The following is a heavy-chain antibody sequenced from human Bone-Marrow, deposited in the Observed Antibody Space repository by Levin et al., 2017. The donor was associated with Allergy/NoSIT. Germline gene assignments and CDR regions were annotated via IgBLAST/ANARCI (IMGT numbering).Heavy chain of an antibody. CDR1: GGTFSSYA. V-gene: IGHV1-69*13. CDR2: IIPIFGTA. Sequence: ASVKVSCKASGGTFSSYAISWVRQAPGQGLEWMGGIIPIFGTANYAQKFQGRVTITADESTSTAYMELSSLRSEDTAVYYCARTSYSSSSSYYYYGMDGWGQGTTVTVSS. J-gene: IGHJ6*02. D-gene: IGHD6-6*01. CDR3: ARTSYSSSSSYYYYGMDG.